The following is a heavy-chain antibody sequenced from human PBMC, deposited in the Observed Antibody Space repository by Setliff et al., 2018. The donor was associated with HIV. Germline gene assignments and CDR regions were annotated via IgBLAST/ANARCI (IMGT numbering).Heavy chain of an antibody. D-gene: IGHD6-13*01. CDR3: ARVSYLEQLTYYYYYGMDV. CDR1: GYTFTGYY. J-gene: IGHJ6*02. Sequence: ASVKVSCKATGYTFTGYYMHWVRQAPGQGLEWMGWINPNSGGTNYAQKFQGRVTMTRDTSISTAYMELSRLRSGDTAVYYCARVSYLEQLTYYYYYGMDVWGQGTMVTVSS. CDR2: INPNSGGT. V-gene: IGHV1-2*02.